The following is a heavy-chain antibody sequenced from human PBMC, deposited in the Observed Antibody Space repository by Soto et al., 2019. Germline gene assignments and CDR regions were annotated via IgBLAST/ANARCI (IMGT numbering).Heavy chain of an antibody. CDR2: INHSGST. V-gene: IGHV4-34*01. D-gene: IGHD3-10*01. J-gene: IGHJ5*02. CDR3: AREGRYYASGRFWWFDP. CDR1: GGSFSDYY. Sequence: SETLSLTCAVYGGSFSDYYLSWIRQPPGKGLEWIGEINHSGSTNYNPSLKSRVTISVDTSKNQFSLKLSSVTAADTAVYYCAREGRYYASGRFWWFDPWGQGTLVTVSS.